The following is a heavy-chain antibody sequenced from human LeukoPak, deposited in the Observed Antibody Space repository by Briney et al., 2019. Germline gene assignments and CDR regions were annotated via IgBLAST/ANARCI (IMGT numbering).Heavy chain of an antibody. CDR2: IYHSGST. CDR3: ARSRDTWADY. J-gene: IGHJ4*02. CDR1: GGSISSGNFY. V-gene: IGHV4-30-2*01. D-gene: IGHD1-26*01. Sequence: SQTLSLTCSVSGGSISSGNFYWSWIRQPPGRGLEWIGYIYHSGSTYYNPSPKSRVTISVDWSKNQFSLKLSSVTAADTAVYYCARSRDTWADYWGQGTLITVSS.